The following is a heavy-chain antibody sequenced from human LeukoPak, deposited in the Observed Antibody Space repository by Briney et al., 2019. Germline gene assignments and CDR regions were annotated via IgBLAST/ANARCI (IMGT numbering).Heavy chain of an antibody. J-gene: IGHJ4*02. V-gene: IGHV3-7*01. CDR3: ARVSYGKPRNDSLDY. D-gene: IGHD4-17*01. CDR2: IKQDGSEK. CDR1: GFTFSSYW. Sequence: GGSLRLSCAASGFTFSSYWMSRVRQAPGKGLEWVANIKQDGSEKYYVDSVKGRFTISRDNAKNSLYLQMNSLRAEDTAVYYCARVSYGKPRNDSLDYWGQGTLVTVSS.